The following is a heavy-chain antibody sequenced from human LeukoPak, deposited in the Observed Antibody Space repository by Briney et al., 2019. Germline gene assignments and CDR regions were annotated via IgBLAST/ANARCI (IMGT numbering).Heavy chain of an antibody. CDR2: INHSGST. CDR3: ARQQGDYVDY. CDR1: GGSFSGYY. J-gene: IGHJ4*02. Sequence: PSETLSLTCAVYGGSFSGYYWSWIRQPPGKVLEWIGEINHSGSTNYNPSLKSRVIISVDTSKNHFSLKLNSVTAADTAVYHCARQQGDYVDYWGQGTLVTVSS. D-gene: IGHD6-13*01. V-gene: IGHV4-34*01.